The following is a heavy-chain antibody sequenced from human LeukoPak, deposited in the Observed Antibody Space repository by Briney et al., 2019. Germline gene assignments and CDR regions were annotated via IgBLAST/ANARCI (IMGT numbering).Heavy chain of an antibody. J-gene: IGHJ6*03. CDR2: IRSKANSYAT. CDR3: TSRPRTHYYYMDV. V-gene: IGHV3-73*01. D-gene: IGHD1-7*01. Sequence: GGSLRLSCAASGFTFSGSAMHWVRQASGKGLEWVGRIRSKANSYATAYAASVKGRFTISRDDSKNTAYLQMNSLKTEDTAVYYCTSRPRTHYYYMDVWGKGTTVTVSS. CDR1: GFTFSGSA.